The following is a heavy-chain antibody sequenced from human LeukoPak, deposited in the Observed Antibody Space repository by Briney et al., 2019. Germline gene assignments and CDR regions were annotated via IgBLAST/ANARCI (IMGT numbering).Heavy chain of an antibody. J-gene: IGHJ4*02. Sequence: GGSLRLSCVVSGFTFTSYAVTWVRQAPGKGLEWVSGISGGGGSRYYADSVRGRFTVSRDDSRNTIYLQMNSLRAEDTAVYYCGITLIVRATTDDYWGRGTLVTVSS. V-gene: IGHV3-23*01. D-gene: IGHD1-26*01. CDR1: GFTFTSYA. CDR2: ISGGGGSR. CDR3: GITLIVRATTDDY.